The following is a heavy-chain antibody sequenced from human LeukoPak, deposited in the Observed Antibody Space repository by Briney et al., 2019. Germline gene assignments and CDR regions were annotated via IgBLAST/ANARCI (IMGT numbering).Heavy chain of an antibody. Sequence: EASVKVSCKASGYTFTGHYMHWVRQAPGQGLEWMGWINPNSGGTNYAQKFQGRVTMTRDTSISTAYMELSRLRSDDTAVYYCARDLPYYYDSSGYSSPGNWGQGTLVTVSS. V-gene: IGHV1-2*02. CDR3: ARDLPYYYDSSGYSSPGN. J-gene: IGHJ4*02. CDR2: INPNSGGT. CDR1: GYTFTGHY. D-gene: IGHD3-22*01.